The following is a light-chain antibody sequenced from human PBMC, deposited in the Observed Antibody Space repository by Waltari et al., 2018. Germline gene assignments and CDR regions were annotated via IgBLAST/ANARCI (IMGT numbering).Light chain of an antibody. V-gene: IGKV3-11*01. CDR3: QQRRDWPRT. CDR1: QSVTNY. Sequence: DIVLTQSPAILSLSPGERASLSCRASQSVTNYLSWYHQKPGQAPRLLIYDTANRATVIPARFSGSGCGTDFTLTISSLEPEDFAVYYSQQRRDWPRTFGGGTKVEIK. CDR2: DTA. J-gene: IGKJ4*01.